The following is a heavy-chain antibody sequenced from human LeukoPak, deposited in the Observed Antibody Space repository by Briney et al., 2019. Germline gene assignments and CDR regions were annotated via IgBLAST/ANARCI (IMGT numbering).Heavy chain of an antibody. Sequence: SETLSLTCAVYGGSFSGYYWSWIRQPPGKGLEWIGEINHSGSTNYNPSLKSRVTMSGDTSKNQFSLKLSSVTAADTAVYYCARAGGYCSDGSCYRGPAAPDYWGQGTLVTVSS. J-gene: IGHJ4*02. CDR1: GGSFSGYY. CDR2: INHSGST. CDR3: ARAGGYCSDGSCYRGPAAPDY. D-gene: IGHD2-15*01. V-gene: IGHV4-34*01.